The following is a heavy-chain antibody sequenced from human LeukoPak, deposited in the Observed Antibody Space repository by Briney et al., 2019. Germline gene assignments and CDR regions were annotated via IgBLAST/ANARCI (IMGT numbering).Heavy chain of an antibody. CDR2: ISISSNYI. V-gene: IGHV3-21*01. D-gene: IGHD2-2*01. CDR1: GFTFSRYS. Sequence: GGSLRLSCAASGFTFSRYSMNWVRQAPGKGLEWVSSISISSNYIYYPDSLKGRFTISRDNAKNSLYLQMNSLRPEDTAVYYCARVPGVVLPAAMPVRDYWGQGTLVTVSS. J-gene: IGHJ4*02. CDR3: ARVPGVVLPAAMPVRDY.